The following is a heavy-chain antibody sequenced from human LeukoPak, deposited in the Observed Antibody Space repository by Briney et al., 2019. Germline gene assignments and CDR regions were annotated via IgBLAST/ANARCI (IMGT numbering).Heavy chain of an antibody. V-gene: IGHV3-7*01. D-gene: IGHD2-2*01. J-gene: IGHJ4*02. Sequence: GGSLRLSCAASGFTFSSYAMTWVRQAPGKGLEWVANIKQDGSERYYVDSVKGRFTISRDNAKNSLYLQMNSLRSEDTAVYYCARDCSGNTCYRAGYWGQGTLVTVSS. CDR2: IKQDGSER. CDR1: GFTFSSYA. CDR3: ARDCSGNTCYRAGY.